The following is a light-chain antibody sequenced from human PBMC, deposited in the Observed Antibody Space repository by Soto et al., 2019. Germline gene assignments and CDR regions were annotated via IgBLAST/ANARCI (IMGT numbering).Light chain of an antibody. CDR2: KAS. V-gene: IGKV1-5*03. J-gene: IGKJ1*01. Sequence: DIQMTQSPSTLSPSVGDSVTITCRASESISSWLAWFQQKPGKAPKLLIQKASILESGVPSRFSGSESGTEFTLTISSLQPDDFATYFCQQYSAKWSFGQGTKVEIK. CDR1: ESISSW. CDR3: QQYSAKWS.